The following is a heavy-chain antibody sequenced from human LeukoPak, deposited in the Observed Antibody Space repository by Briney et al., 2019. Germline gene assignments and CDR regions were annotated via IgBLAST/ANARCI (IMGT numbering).Heavy chain of an antibody. D-gene: IGHD3-9*01. CDR1: GFTFSSYG. V-gene: IGHV3-30*18. J-gene: IGHJ4*02. CDR2: ISYDGSNK. Sequence: PGGSLRLSCAASGFTFSSYGMHWVRQAPGKGLEWVAVISYDGSNKYYADSVKGRFTISRDNSKNTLYLQMNSLRAEDTAVYYCAKVGYFDWLLTFDYWGQGTLVTVSS. CDR3: AKVGYFDWLLTFDY.